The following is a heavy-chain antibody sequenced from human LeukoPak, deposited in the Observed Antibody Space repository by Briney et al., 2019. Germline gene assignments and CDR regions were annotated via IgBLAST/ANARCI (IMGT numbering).Heavy chain of an antibody. CDR3: ARRDVGNSLYFDY. J-gene: IGHJ4*02. CDR1: GFTFSSYA. V-gene: IGHV3-30-3*01. Sequence: PGRSLRLSCVASGFTFSSYAIHWVRQPPGKGVEWVAVISYDGSNKYYADSVKGRFTISRDNSKNTLYLQMNSLRADDTAVYYCARRDVGNSLYFDYWGQGTLVTVSS. D-gene: IGHD4-23*01. CDR2: ISYDGSNK.